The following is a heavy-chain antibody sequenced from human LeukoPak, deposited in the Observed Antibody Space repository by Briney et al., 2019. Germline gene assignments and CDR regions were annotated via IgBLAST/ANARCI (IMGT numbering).Heavy chain of an antibody. CDR1: GFTFSSYA. D-gene: IGHD2-2*01. Sequence: SGGSLRLSCAASGFTFSSYAMSWVRQAPGKGLEWVSAISGSGDSTYYGDSVKGRFTISRDNSKNTLYLQMNSLRVEDTAVYYCAQGYCSGTNCAIDYWGQGTLVTVSS. CDR2: ISGSGDST. J-gene: IGHJ4*02. CDR3: AQGYCSGTNCAIDY. V-gene: IGHV3-23*01.